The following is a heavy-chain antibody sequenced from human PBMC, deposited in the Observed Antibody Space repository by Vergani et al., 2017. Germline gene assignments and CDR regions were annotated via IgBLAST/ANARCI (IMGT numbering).Heavy chain of an antibody. D-gene: IGHD3-22*01. V-gene: IGHV4-38-2*02. CDR3: VRDLYSRGPFDV. CDR2: VFNLGTV. Sequence: QVQSHESGPGLLKTSETLSLTCNVSGVSITRGNYWVWVRQSPGTGLGCIVSVFNLGTVYYNPSLRSRVRISIDAYNVLSLRLQSVTAADTAVYFCVRDLYSRGPFDVWGQGSLVTVSS. J-gene: IGHJ4*01. CDR1: GVSITRGNY.